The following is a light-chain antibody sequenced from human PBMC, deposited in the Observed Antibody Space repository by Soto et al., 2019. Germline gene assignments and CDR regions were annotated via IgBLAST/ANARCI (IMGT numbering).Light chain of an antibody. CDR1: QSVTSRS. Sequence: EIVLTQSPGTLSLSPGERATLSCRASQSVTSRSLAWYQQKPGQAPRLLIYGASSRAAGIPDRFSGSGSGTDFTLTINRLESEDFAVYYCHHYGSSPRTFGQGTK. J-gene: IGKJ1*01. CDR2: GAS. CDR3: HHYGSSPRT. V-gene: IGKV3-20*01.